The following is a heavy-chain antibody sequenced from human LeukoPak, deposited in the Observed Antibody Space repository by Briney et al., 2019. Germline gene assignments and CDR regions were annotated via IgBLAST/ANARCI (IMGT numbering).Heavy chain of an antibody. Sequence: PSETLSLTCAVCGGSFSGYYWSWIRQPPGKGLEWIGEINHSGSTNYNPSLKSRVTISVDTSKNQFSLKLSSVTAADTAVYYCARGSVLRYFDWLLYYYYYMDVWGKGTTVTVSS. CDR1: GGSFSGYY. CDR2: INHSGST. J-gene: IGHJ6*03. D-gene: IGHD3-9*01. V-gene: IGHV4-34*01. CDR3: ARGSVLRYFDWLLYYYYYMDV.